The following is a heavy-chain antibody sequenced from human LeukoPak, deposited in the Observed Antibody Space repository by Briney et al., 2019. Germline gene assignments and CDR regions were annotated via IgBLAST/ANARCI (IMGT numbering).Heavy chain of an antibody. CDR3: ARGMTLSAY. V-gene: IGHV3-7*04. D-gene: IGHD2-21*02. CDR1: GFTFRTYR. Sequence: PGGALRLSCAAPGFTFRTYRMLWVRLAPGKGLERVDNIQGDGSEKHYVASVKGRFNISRDNAKHSLYLQMNSLRAEDTALYYWARGMTLSAYWGQGTLVAVAS. CDR2: IQGDGSEK. J-gene: IGHJ4*02.